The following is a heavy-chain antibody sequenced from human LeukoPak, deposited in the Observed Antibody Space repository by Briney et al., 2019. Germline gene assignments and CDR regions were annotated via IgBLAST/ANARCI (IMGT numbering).Heavy chain of an antibody. V-gene: IGHV3-21*01. J-gene: IGHJ5*02. D-gene: IGHD5-18*01. CDR1: GFTFSSYS. Sequence: PGGSLRLSCAASGFTFSSYSMNWVRQAPGKGLEWVSSISSSSSYIYYADSVKGRFTISRDNAKNSLYLQMNSLRAEDTAVYYCARDGPRYSYGNSAWFDPWGQGTLVTVSS. CDR3: ARDGPRYSYGNSAWFDP. CDR2: ISSSSSYI.